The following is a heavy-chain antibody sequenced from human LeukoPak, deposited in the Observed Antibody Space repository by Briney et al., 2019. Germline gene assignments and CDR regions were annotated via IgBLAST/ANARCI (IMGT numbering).Heavy chain of an antibody. CDR3: ARQPSSWFTSFDS. V-gene: IGHV4-59*01. CDR2: IYYSGSI. J-gene: IGHJ4*02. Sequence: SSETLSLTCTVSGGSLSSYFWSWIRQPPGKGLEWIAYIYYSGSINYNPSLKSRVTISVDTSKSQFSLKLSSVTAADTAVYYCARQPSSWFTSFDSWGQGTLVTVSS. CDR1: GGSLSSYF. D-gene: IGHD6-13*01.